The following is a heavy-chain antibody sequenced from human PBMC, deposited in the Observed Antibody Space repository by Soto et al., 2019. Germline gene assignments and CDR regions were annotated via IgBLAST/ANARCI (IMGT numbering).Heavy chain of an antibody. D-gene: IGHD3-10*01. CDR3: ARTYYYGSGSESYYFDY. CDR1: GGSISSGGYY. V-gene: IGHV4-31*03. J-gene: IGHJ4*02. CDR2: IYYSGST. Sequence: QVQLQESGPGLVKPSQTLSLTCTVSGGSISSGGYYWSWIRQHPGKGLEWLGYIYYSGSTYYNPSLKSRVTISVDTSKNQFSLKLSSVTAADTAVYYCARTYYYGSGSESYYFDYWGQGTLVTVSS.